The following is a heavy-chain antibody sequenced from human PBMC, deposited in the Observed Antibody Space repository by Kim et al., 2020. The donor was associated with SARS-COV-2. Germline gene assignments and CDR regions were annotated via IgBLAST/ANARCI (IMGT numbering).Heavy chain of an antibody. V-gene: IGHV1-69*02. D-gene: IGHD3-10*01. J-gene: IGHJ6*02. CDR3: ARASYPVRGNHYYYYYGMDV. CDR2: IIPILGIA. CDR1: GGTFSSYT. Sequence: SVKVSCKASGGTFSSYTISWVRQAPGQGLEWMGRIIPILGIANYAQKFQGRVTITADKSTSTAYMELSSLRSEDTAVYYCARASYPVRGNHYYYYYGMDVWGQGTTVTVSS.